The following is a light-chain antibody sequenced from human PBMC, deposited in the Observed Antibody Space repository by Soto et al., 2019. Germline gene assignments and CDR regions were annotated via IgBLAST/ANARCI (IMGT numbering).Light chain of an antibody. CDR3: CSYAGSYTFYV. CDR2: DVS. J-gene: IGLJ1*01. V-gene: IGLV2-11*01. CDR1: SSDVGGYNY. Sequence: QSALTQPRSVSGSPGQSVTISCTGTSSDVGGYNYVSWYQQHPGKAPKLMIYDVSKRPSGVPDRFSGSKSANTASLTISGVQAEDEADYYCCSYAGSYTFYVFGTGTKLTVL.